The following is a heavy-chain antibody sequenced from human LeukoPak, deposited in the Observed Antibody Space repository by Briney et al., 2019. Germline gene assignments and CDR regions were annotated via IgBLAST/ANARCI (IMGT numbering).Heavy chain of an antibody. Sequence: SVKVSCKASGGTFSSYAISWVRQAPGQGLEWMGGIIPIFGTANYAQKFQGRVTITADKSTSTAYMELSSLRSEDTAVYYCAKVRGLYGSGSYSYNNGFDPWGQGTLVTVSS. CDR2: IIPIFGTA. V-gene: IGHV1-69*06. D-gene: IGHD3-10*01. CDR3: AKVRGLYGSGSYSYNNGFDP. J-gene: IGHJ5*02. CDR1: GGTFSSYA.